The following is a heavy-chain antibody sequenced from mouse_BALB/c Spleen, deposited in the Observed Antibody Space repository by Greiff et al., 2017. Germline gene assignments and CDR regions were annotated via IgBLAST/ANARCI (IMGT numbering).Heavy chain of an antibody. J-gene: IGHJ2*01. CDR1: GYTFTDYA. CDR3: ARGDYYGSSRFDY. V-gene: IGHV1S137*01. CDR2: ISTYYGDA. D-gene: IGHD1-1*01. Sequence: QVQLKQSGAELVRPGVSVKISCKGSGYTFTDYAMHWVKQSHAKSLEWIGVISTYYGDASYNQKFKGKATMTVDKSSSTAYMELARLTSEDSAIYYCARGDYYGSSRFDYWGQGTTLTVSS.